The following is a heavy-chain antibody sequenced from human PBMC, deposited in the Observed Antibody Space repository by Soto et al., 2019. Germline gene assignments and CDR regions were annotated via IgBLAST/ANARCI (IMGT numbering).Heavy chain of an antibody. Sequence: HVQLVQSGAEVKKPGASVRVSCKASGYTFTHFGVSWVRQAPGQGLEWMGWINVYNGNTDYEQKFQGRVTMTTDTSTSTAYMDLRSLRSVDTAVYYCARAIAGGYGYTTLDYWGQGTLVTVSS. D-gene: IGHD5-18*01. CDR3: ARAIAGGYGYTTLDY. CDR1: GYTFTHFG. V-gene: IGHV1-18*01. J-gene: IGHJ4*02. CDR2: INVYNGNT.